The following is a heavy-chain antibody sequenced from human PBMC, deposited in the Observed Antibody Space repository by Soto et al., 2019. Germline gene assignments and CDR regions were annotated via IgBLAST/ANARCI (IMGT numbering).Heavy chain of an antibody. Sequence: PSETLSLTCTVSGGSINSYFWSWIRQPPGKRLEWIAYIYHTGSTSYNPSLKSRVTISVDTFKNQFSLELTSVTAADTAVYYCARAGTAENALGYWGDGILVTVSS. CDR1: GGSINSYF. CDR3: ARAGTAENALGY. J-gene: IGHJ4*01. D-gene: IGHD3-10*01. V-gene: IGHV4-59*12. CDR2: IYHTGST.